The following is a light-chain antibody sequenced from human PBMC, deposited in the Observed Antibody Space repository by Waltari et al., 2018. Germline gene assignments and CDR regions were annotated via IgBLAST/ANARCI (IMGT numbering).Light chain of an antibody. CDR3: QAWDSSTVV. J-gene: IGLJ1*01. CDR1: KLGDKN. CDR2: QDS. Sequence: SYELTQPPSVSVLPGQTASITCPGDKLGDKNVCWYQQKPGQSPVLVMFQDSKRPSGIPERFSGSNSGSTATLTISGTQAMDEADYYCQAWDSSTVVFGTGTKVTVL. V-gene: IGLV3-1*01.